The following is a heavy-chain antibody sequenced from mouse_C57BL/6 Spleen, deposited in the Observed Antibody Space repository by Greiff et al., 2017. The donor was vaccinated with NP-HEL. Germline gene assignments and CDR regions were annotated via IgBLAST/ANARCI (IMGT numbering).Heavy chain of an antibody. CDR3: ARSGYSNYDYAMDY. V-gene: IGHV1-18*01. D-gene: IGHD2-5*01. CDR1: GYTFTDYN. J-gene: IGHJ4*01. Sequence: EVKLLASGPELVKPGASVKIPCKASGYTFTDYNMDWVKQSHGKSLEWIGDINPNNGGTIYNQKFKGKATLTVDKSSSTAYMELRSLTSEDTAVYYCARSGYSNYDYAMDYWGQGTSVTVSS. CDR2: INPNNGGT.